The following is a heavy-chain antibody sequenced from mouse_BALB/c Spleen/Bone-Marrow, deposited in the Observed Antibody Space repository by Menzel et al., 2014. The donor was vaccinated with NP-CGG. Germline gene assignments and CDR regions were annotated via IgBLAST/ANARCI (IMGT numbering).Heavy chain of an antibody. V-gene: IGHV2-9*02. Sequence: VHLVESGPGLVAPSQSLSITCTVSGFSLXSYGVHWVRQPPGKVLEWLGVIWAGGSTNYNSALMSRLSISKDNSKSQVFLKMNSLQTDDTAMYYCARGSYYEGAMDYWGQGTSVTVSS. CDR2: IWAGGST. CDR3: ARGSYYEGAMDY. CDR1: GFSLXSYG. D-gene: IGHD1-1*01. J-gene: IGHJ4*01.